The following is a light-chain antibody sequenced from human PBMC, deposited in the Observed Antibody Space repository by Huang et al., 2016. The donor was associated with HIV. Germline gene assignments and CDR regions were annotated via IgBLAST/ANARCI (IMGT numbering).Light chain of an antibody. CDR1: QSVNNN. V-gene: IGKV3-15*01. CDR2: GAS. Sequence: EIVMTQSPATLSVSPGERATLSCRASQSVNNNLAWYQQKPGQAPRLLIYGASARATGSPARFTGSGSGTEFTLTISSLQSEDFAVYYCQHYNNWPPWTFGQGTKVEI. J-gene: IGKJ1*01. CDR3: QHYNNWPPWT.